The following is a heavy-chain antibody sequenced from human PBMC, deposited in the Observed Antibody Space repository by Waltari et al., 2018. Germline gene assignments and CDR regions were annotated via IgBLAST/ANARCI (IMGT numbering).Heavy chain of an antibody. J-gene: IGHJ4*02. Sequence: QVQLQESGPGLVKPSATLSLTCTVSGGSISSYYWSWIRQPAGKGLEWIGRIYTSVRTTSNPSLTIRVTMSVDTYKNRFSLNLSSVTAADTAVYYCARDREWELPYYFDYWGQGTLVTVSS. CDR1: GGSISSYY. V-gene: IGHV4-4*07. CDR3: ARDREWELPYYFDY. CDR2: IYTSVRT. D-gene: IGHD1-26*01.